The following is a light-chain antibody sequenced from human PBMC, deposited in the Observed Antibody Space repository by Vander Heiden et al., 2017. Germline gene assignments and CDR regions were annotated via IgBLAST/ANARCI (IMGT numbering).Light chain of an antibody. CDR1: NIGSKS. V-gene: IGLV3-21*02. CDR3: QVWDSSSDHVV. J-gene: IGLJ2*01. CDR2: DDS. Sequence: SYVLPQPPPVPVAPGQTASITCGGNNIGSKSVHWYQQKPGQAPVLVVYDDSDRPSGIPERFSGSNSGTTATLTINRVEAGDEADYYCQVWDSSSDHVVFGGGTKLTVL.